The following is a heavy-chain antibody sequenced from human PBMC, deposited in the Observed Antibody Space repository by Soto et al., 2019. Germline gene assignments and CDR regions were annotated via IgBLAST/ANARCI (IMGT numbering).Heavy chain of an antibody. CDR3: ARDWVGDFAY. J-gene: IGHJ4*02. Sequence: QVQLVQSGGEVKQPGASVKVSCKTSGYTFTSYGISWVRQAPGQGLEWMGWISGYNGDTKYVQKLQGRVTLTTDTSTNTAYMEVRSLRSDDTAVYYCARDWVGDFAYWGQGTLVTVSS. V-gene: IGHV1-18*01. CDR1: GYTFTSYG. D-gene: IGHD3-16*01. CDR2: ISGYNGDT.